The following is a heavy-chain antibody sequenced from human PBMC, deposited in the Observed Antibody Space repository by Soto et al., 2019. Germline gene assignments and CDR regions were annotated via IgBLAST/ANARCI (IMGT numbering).Heavy chain of an antibody. CDR1: GFTFYNAW. D-gene: IGHD6-19*01. Sequence: PGGSLRLSCSASGFTFYNAWMSWVRQAPGKGLEWVGRIKSKTDGGTTDYAAPVKGRFTIPRDDSKNTLYLQMNSLKTEDTAVHYCTTGSSGWSQGGFDPWGQGTLVTVS. CDR2: IKSKTDGGTT. CDR3: TTGSSGWSQGGFDP. V-gene: IGHV3-15*05. J-gene: IGHJ5*02.